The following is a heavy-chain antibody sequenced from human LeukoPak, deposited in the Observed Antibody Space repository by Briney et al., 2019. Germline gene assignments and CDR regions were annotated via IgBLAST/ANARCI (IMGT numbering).Heavy chain of an antibody. V-gene: IGHV4-59*01. D-gene: IGHD6-19*01. CDR3: ARSVAGTFNY. J-gene: IGHJ4*02. CDR2: IYYSGST. Sequence: SETLSLTCSVSGGSISSYYWTWIRQPPGKGLEWIGYIYYSGSTNYNPSLKSRVTISVDTSKNQFSLKLSSVTAADTAVYYCARSVAGTFNYWGQGTLVTVSS. CDR1: GGSISSYY.